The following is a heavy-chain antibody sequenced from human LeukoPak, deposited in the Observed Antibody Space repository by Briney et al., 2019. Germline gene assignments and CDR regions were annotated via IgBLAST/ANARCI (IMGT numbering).Heavy chain of an antibody. V-gene: IGHV3-30*03. Sequence: PGGSLRLSCAAAGFTFSNYGIHWVPQAPGKGLEWVAVISKDGSNKDYADSVKGRFIISRDNSKNTLYLQMNSLRAEDTAVYYCAREQLGNMYFDYWGQGTLVTVSS. CDR2: ISKDGSNK. CDR1: GFTFSNYG. D-gene: IGHD1-1*01. J-gene: IGHJ4*02. CDR3: AREQLGNMYFDY.